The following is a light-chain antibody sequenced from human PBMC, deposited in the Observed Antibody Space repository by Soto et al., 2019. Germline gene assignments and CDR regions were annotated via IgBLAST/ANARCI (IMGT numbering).Light chain of an antibody. V-gene: IGKV2-28*01. CDR1: QSLLYSNGFNC. Sequence: DIVMTQSPLSLSVTPGESASISCRSSQSLLYSNGFNCLDWYLQKPGQPPQLLIYMASYRASGVPDRFSGSGSGTDFTLEISRVEAEDVAVYYCMQSLQNPWTFVQGTKVEIK. CDR3: MQSLQNPWT. CDR2: MAS. J-gene: IGKJ1*01.